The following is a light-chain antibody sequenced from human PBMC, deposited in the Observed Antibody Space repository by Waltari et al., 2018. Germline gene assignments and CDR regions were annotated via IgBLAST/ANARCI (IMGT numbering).Light chain of an antibody. CDR3: LQHYSFPLT. J-gene: IGKJ4*01. CDR1: QGINNY. Sequence: DIQMTQSPSSRSAFVGDTVTITCRASQGINNYLNWFQQKPGKAPKLLIYGAITLQSGVPSRFRGSGSGTEFTLTISSLQPEDFAAYYCLQHYSFPLTFGGGTKVESK. CDR2: GAI. V-gene: IGKV1-17*01.